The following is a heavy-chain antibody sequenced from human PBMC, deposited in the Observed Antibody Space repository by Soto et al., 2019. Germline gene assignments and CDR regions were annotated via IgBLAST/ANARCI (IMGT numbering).Heavy chain of an antibody. CDR2: IYTSRST. V-gene: IGHV4-4*07. CDR3: ARTTIYDFYGMDV. D-gene: IGHD1-1*01. CDR1: GGSISSYY. J-gene: IGHJ6*02. Sequence: LETLSLTCTASGGSISSYYWSWIRQRAGKGRELIGRIYTSRSTNYNPSLKSRVTMSVDTSKNQFSLKLSSVTAADTAVYYCARTTIYDFYGMDVWGQGTTVTVS.